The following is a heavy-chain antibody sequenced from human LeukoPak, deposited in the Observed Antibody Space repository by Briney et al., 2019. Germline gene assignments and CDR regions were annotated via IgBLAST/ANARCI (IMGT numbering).Heavy chain of an antibody. J-gene: IGHJ3*02. Sequence: GGSLRLSCAASGLTFSDYHIHWVRQAPGEGLEWVAFVSKDGTKNYYADSVNGRFTVSRDNSKNTLYLQMNSLRSDDTAVYYCARGLMPYYYDSSGYYRLGASDIWGQGTMVTVSS. CDR1: GLTFSDYH. D-gene: IGHD3-22*01. CDR3: ARGLMPYYYDSSGYYRLGASDI. V-gene: IGHV3-30-3*01. CDR2: VSKDGTKN.